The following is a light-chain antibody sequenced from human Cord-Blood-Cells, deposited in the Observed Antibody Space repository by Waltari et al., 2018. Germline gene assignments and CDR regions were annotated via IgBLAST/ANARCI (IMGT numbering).Light chain of an antibody. Sequence: QSALTQPASVSGSPGQSITISCTGTSSDVGGYNYVSWYQQHPGKAPKLMIYYVSNRPSGVSNRFSGSKSGNTASLTISGHQAEDEADYYCSSYTSSSTPYVFGTGTKVTVL. V-gene: IGLV2-14*03. CDR2: YVS. CDR3: SSYTSSSTPYV. CDR1: SSDVGGYNY. J-gene: IGLJ1*01.